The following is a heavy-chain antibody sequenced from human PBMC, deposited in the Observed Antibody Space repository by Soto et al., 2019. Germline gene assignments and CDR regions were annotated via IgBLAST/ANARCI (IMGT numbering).Heavy chain of an antibody. CDR2: INAGNGNT. D-gene: IGHD6-6*01. CDR3: AGVCPPKYGSRGAFGP. Sequence: ASVKVSCKASGYTFTSYAMHWVRQAPGQRLEWMGWINAGNGNTKYSQKFQGRVTITRDTSASTAYMELSSLRSEDTAVYYCAGVCPPKYGSRGAFGPGGRETLVTVSP. CDR1: GYTFTSYA. V-gene: IGHV1-3*01. J-gene: IGHJ5*02.